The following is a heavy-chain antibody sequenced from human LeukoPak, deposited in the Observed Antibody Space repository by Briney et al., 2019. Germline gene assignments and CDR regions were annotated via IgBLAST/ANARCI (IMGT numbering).Heavy chain of an antibody. CDR2: INWNSGGT. CDR1: GYTFTSYY. D-gene: IGHD6-19*01. V-gene: IGHV1-2*02. J-gene: IGHJ4*02. Sequence: GASVKVSCKASGYTFTSYYMHWVRQAPGQGLEWMGWINWNSGGTNNAQKFQGRVTMTRDTSITTAYMELSSLKSDDTAVYYCAGGGSSFYDPLDYWGQGTLVTVSS. CDR3: AGGGSSFYDPLDY.